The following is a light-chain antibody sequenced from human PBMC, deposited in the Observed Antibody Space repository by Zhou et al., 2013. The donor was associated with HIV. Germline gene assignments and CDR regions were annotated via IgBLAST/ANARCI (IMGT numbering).Light chain of an antibody. V-gene: IGKV1-33*01. Sequence: DIQMTQSPSSLSASVGDRVTITCRASQSISSYLNWYQQKPGKAPKLLIYDATTLETGVPSRFNGSGSGTDFSFSISNLQPEDIATYYCQQHDHLAITFGQGTRLEI. CDR2: DAT. J-gene: IGKJ5*01. CDR3: QQHDHLAIT. CDR1: QSISSY.